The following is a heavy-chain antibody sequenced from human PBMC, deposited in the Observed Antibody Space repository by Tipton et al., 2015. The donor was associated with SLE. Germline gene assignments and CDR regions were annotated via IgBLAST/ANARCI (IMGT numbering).Heavy chain of an antibody. V-gene: IGHV4-34*01. CDR3: ARQFRIAARPYYYMDV. J-gene: IGHJ6*03. Sequence: TLSLTCAVYGGSFSGYYWSWIRQPPGKGLEWIGEINHSGSTNYNPSLKSRVTISVDTSKNQFSLKLSSVTAADTAVYYCARQFRIAARPYYYMDVWGKGTTVTVSS. D-gene: IGHD6-6*01. CDR1: GGSFSGYY. CDR2: INHSGST.